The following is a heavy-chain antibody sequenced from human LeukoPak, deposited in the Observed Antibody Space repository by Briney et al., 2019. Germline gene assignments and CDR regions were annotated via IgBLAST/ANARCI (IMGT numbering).Heavy chain of an antibody. D-gene: IGHD1-7*01. CDR3: TRQGSLGTSGYDY. CDR1: GGSISSSSYY. CDR2: FYYSGST. J-gene: IGHJ4*02. Sequence: SETLSLTCTVSGGSISSSSYYWGWIRQPPGKGLEWIGSFYYSGSTYYNPSLKSRVTISVDTSKNQFSLKLSSVTAADTAVYYCTRQGSLGTSGYDYWGQGTLVTVSS. V-gene: IGHV4-39*01.